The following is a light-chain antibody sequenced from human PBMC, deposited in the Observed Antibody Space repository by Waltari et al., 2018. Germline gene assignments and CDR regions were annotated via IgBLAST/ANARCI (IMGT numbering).Light chain of an antibody. Sequence: IQLTQSPSSLSASLGDRVTITCRASQGINTALAWHQQKPGKAPNLRIYDASNLESGVPARFSGSGSGTDFSLTISSLQPEDFATYYCQQFISYPRTFGGGTKVEIK. CDR2: DAS. V-gene: IGKV1-13*02. CDR3: QQFISYPRT. J-gene: IGKJ4*01. CDR1: QGINTA.